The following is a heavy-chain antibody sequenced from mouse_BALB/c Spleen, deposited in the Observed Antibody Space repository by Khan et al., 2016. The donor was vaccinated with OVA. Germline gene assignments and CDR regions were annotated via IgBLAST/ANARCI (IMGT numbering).Heavy chain of an antibody. CDR1: GYTFTSYY. CDR3: TRSGWAAFAY. CDR2: TNPSNGGT. D-gene: IGHD1-1*02. V-gene: IGHV1S81*02. Sequence: QVQLQQSGAELVKPGASVKLSCKASGYTFTSYYIYWVKQRPGQGLEWIGGTNPSNGGTYFNEKFESKATLTVDKSSSTAFMQVSSLTSEDSAVYYCTRSGWAAFAYWGQGTLVTVSA. J-gene: IGHJ3*01.